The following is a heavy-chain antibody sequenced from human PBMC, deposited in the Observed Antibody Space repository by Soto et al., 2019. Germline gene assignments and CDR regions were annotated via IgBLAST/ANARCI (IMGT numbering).Heavy chain of an antibody. CDR3: QCLIGLGPYGSGPFDY. J-gene: IGHJ4*02. V-gene: IGHV4-39*01. CDR2: IYYSGIT. CDR1: GGSISSSSYY. D-gene: IGHD3-10*01. Sequence: QLQLQESGPGLVKPSETLSLTCTVSGGSISSSSYYWGWIRQPPGKGLEWIGSIYYSGITYYNPSLKSRVTISVDTSKNQFSLKLSSVTAADTAVYYCQCLIGLGPYGSGPFDYWGQGPLVTVSS.